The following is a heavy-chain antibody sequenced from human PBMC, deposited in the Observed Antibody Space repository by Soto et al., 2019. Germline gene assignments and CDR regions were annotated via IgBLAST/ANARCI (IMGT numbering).Heavy chain of an antibody. V-gene: IGHV1-2*02. CDR3: AKEEPCSLNCARGGHLSY. CDR2: INPNSGGT. J-gene: IGHJ4*02. D-gene: IGHD1-1*01. CDR1: GYTFSDYY. Sequence: ASVKVSCKASGYTFSDYYIHWVRQAPGQGLEWMGWINPNSGGTKYAPKFQGGVTMTRDTSITTAYMELSSLRVEDTAFYYCAKEEPCSLNCARGGHLSYWGLGTLVTVSS.